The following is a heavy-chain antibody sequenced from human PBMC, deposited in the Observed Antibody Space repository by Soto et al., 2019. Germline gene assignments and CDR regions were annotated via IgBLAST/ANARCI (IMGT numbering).Heavy chain of an antibody. Sequence: PSETLSLTCAGSGGSISSGGYSWSWIRQPPGKGLEWIGYIYHSGSTYYNPSLKSRVTISVDRSKNQFSLKLSSVTAADTAVYYCASTPMTTVTTSACYFDYWGQGTLVTVSS. CDR3: ASTPMTTVTTSACYFDY. CDR2: IYHSGST. V-gene: IGHV4-30-2*01. CDR1: GGSISSGGYS. J-gene: IGHJ4*02. D-gene: IGHD4-17*01.